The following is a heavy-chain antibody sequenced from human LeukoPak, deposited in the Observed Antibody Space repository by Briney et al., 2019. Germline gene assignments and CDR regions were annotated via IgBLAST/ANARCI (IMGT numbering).Heavy chain of an antibody. CDR2: ISYDGSNK. V-gene: IGHV3-30*18. Sequence: GESLRLSCAASGFTFSSNGMHWVRQAPGKGLEWVAVISYDGSNKYYADSVKGRFTISRDNSKNTLYLQMNSLRAEDTAVYYCAKGTEYYDILTGQEGYYFDYWGQGTLVTVSS. J-gene: IGHJ4*02. D-gene: IGHD3-9*01. CDR1: GFTFSSNG. CDR3: AKGTEYYDILTGQEGYYFDY.